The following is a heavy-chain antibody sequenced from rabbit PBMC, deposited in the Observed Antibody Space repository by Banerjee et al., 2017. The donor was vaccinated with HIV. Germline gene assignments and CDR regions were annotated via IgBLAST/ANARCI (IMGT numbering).Heavy chain of an antibody. CDR2: IYTGSSGST. V-gene: IGHV1S45*01. CDR3: ARRTGYTDYGYTFDL. J-gene: IGHJ4*01. Sequence: QEQLEESGGDLVKPEGSLTLTCTASGFSFSSSYWICWVRQAPGTGLEWIACIYTGSSGSTYYASWAKGRFTISKTSSTTVTLQMTSLTAADTATYFCARRTGYTDYGYTFDLWGPGTLVTVS. D-gene: IGHD6-1*01. CDR1: GFSFSSSYW.